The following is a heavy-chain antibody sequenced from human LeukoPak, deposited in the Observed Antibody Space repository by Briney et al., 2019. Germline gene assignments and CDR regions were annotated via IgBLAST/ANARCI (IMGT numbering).Heavy chain of an antibody. V-gene: IGHV3-23*01. CDR1: GXTFSSYT. CDR2: ISDSGGTT. CDR3: AKGRSGYIPDY. D-gene: IGHD2-2*02. J-gene: IGHJ4*02. Sequence: GGSLRLSCAASGXTFSSYTMTWVRQAPGKGLEWVSVISDSGGTTYYADSVKGRFTISRDNSKNTLYLQMNSLRAEDTAVYYCAKGRSGYIPDYWGQGSLVTVSS.